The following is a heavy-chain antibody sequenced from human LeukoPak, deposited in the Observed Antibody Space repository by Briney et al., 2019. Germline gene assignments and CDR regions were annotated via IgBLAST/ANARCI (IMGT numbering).Heavy chain of an antibody. CDR3: ATLKGYCSGGSCYGYYGMDV. J-gene: IGHJ6*02. Sequence: SETLSLTCTVSGGSISSSSYYWGWIRQPPGKGLEWIGSIYYSGSTYYNPSLKSRVTISVDTSKNQFSLKLSSVTAADTAVYYCATLKGYCSGGSCYGYYGMDVWGQGTTVTVSS. CDR1: GGSISSSSYY. CDR2: IYYSGST. V-gene: IGHV4-39*01. D-gene: IGHD2-15*01.